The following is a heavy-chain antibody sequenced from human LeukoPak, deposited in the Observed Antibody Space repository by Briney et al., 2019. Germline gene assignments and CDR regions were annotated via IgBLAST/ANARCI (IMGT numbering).Heavy chain of an antibody. CDR1: GGSFSGYY. Sequence: KASETLSLTCAVYGGSFSGYYWSWIRLPPGKGLEWIGEINHSGSTNYNPSLKSRVAISVDTSKNQFSLKLSSVTAADTAVYYCARMGYCSSTSCYKSPQLDYWGQGTLVAVSS. CDR3: ARMGYCSSTSCYKSPQLDY. D-gene: IGHD2-2*02. J-gene: IGHJ4*02. CDR2: INHSGST. V-gene: IGHV4-34*01.